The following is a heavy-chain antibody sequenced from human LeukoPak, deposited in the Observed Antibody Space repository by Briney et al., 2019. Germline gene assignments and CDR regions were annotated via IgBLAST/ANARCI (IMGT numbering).Heavy chain of an antibody. CDR2: IIPIFGTA. CDR3: ARTWYYYDSSGYPYYFDY. Sequence: EASVKVSCKASGGTFSSYAISWVRQAPGQGLEWMGGIIPIFGTANNAQKFQGRVTITTDESTSTAYMELSSLRSEDTAVYYCARTWYYYDSSGYPYYFDYWGQGTLVTVSS. J-gene: IGHJ4*02. CDR1: GGTFSSYA. V-gene: IGHV1-69*05. D-gene: IGHD3-22*01.